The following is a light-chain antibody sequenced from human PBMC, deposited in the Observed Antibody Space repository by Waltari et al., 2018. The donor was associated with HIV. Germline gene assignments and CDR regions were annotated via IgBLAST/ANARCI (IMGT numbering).Light chain of an antibody. Sequence: QSALTQPASVSGTPGQSITISCTGTSSDLGSYNLVSWYQQHPGKAPKLLIYEVSKRPSEVSNLCSGSKSGNTASLTISGLQAEDEADYYCCSYARSSTRIFGGGTKLTVL. J-gene: IGLJ2*01. CDR1: SSDLGSYNL. CDR2: EVS. V-gene: IGLV2-23*02. CDR3: CSYARSSTRI.